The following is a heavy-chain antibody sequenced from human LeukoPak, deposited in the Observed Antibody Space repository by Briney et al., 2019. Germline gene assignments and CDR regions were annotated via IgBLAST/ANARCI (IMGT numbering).Heavy chain of an antibody. V-gene: IGHV3-23*01. CDR3: AKHSGYRYLYYFDY. J-gene: IGHJ4*02. CDR1: GFTFSSYA. CDR2: ISGSGGST. Sequence: GGSLRLSCAASGFTFSSYAMSWVRQSPGKGLEWVSAISGSGGSTYYADSVKGRFTISRDNSKNTLYLQMNSLRAEDTAVYYCAKHSGYRYLYYFDYWGQGTLVTVSS. D-gene: IGHD5-18*01.